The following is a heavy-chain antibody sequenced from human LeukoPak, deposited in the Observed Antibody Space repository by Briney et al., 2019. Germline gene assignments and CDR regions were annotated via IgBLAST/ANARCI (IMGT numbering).Heavy chain of an antibody. CDR2: IDYSGAT. D-gene: IGHD2-15*01. J-gene: IGHJ4*02. CDR3: ARGRRAATFEERFDH. Sequence: PSETLSLTCTVSGGSISSSDYYWGWIRQPPGQGLEWIGSIDYSGATYSNPSLKSRVALSVDTSKNQFSLKVTSVTAADTAVYFCARGRRAATFEERFDHWDQGTLVTVSS. CDR1: GGSISSSDYY. V-gene: IGHV4-39*07.